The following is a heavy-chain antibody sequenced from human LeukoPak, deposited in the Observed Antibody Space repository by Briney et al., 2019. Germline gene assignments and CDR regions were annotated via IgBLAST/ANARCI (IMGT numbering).Heavy chain of an antibody. V-gene: IGHV1-2*02. CDR3: ARGGSGYETVCPY. D-gene: IGHD5-12*01. CDR1: GYTFTGYY. Sequence: ASVTVSYKASGYTFTGYYMHWVRQAPGQGLEWMGWINPNSGGTNYAQKFQGRVTMTRDTSISTAYMELSRLRSGDTAVYYCARGGSGYETVCPYWGQGTLVTVSS. CDR2: INPNSGGT. J-gene: IGHJ4*02.